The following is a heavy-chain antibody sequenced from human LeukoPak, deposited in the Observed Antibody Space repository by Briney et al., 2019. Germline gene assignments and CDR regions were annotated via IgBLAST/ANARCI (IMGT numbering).Heavy chain of an antibody. J-gene: IGHJ4*02. CDR1: GYRFTSYW. CDR2: IYPGDSDT. V-gene: IGHV5-51*03. Sequence: PGESLTLSCKGSGYRFTSYWIGWVRQMPGKGLEWMGIIYPGDSDTRYSPSFQGQVTISADKSTSTAYLQWSSLKASDTAMYYCARHSGYHVDYWGQGTLVTVSS. D-gene: IGHD5-12*01. CDR3: ARHSGYHVDY.